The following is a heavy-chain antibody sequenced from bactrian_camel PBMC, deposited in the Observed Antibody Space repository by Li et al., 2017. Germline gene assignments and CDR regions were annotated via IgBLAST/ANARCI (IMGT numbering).Heavy chain of an antibody. J-gene: IGHJ4*01. CDR2: ITSLPSLFRAA. V-gene: IGHV3S6*01. Sequence: QLVESGGGSVQAGGSLRLTCHASGYTYSSNCMAWFRQAPGKEVEWVAGITSLPSLFRAASYADSVKGRFTISRDNAKDTLYLQMNSLKIEDTAVYYCASDCVGGGAFRGDDEQYDRGQGTQVTVS. D-gene: IGHD3*01. CDR3: ASDCVGGGAFRGDDEQYD. CDR1: GYTYSSNC.